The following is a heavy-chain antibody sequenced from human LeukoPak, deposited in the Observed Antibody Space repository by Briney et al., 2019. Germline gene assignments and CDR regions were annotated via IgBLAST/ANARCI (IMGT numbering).Heavy chain of an antibody. J-gene: IGHJ4*02. CDR2: INPNSGGT. D-gene: IGHD3-3*01. V-gene: IGHV1-2*02. CDR1: GYTFTSYY. Sequence: ASVKVSCKASGYTFTSYYMHWVRQAPGQGLEWMGWINPNSGGTNYAQKFQGRVTMTRDTSISTAYMELSRLRSDDTAVYYCARASNDFWSGYYTFHFDYWGQGTLVTVSS. CDR3: ARASNDFWSGYYTFHFDY.